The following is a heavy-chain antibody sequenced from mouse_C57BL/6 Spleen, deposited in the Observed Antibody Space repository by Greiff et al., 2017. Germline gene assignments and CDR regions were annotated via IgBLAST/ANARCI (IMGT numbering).Heavy chain of an antibody. J-gene: IGHJ4*01. Sequence: QVQLQQSGAELVRPGASVTLSCKASGYTFTDYEMHWVKQTPVHGLEWIGAFDPETGGTAYNQKFKGKAILTADKAASTAYMELRSLQSEDSAVYYCTRSEGTTVVAPPMDYWGQGTSVTVSS. CDR3: TRSEGTTVVAPPMDY. CDR1: GYTFTDYE. V-gene: IGHV1-15*01. CDR2: FDPETGGT. D-gene: IGHD1-1*01.